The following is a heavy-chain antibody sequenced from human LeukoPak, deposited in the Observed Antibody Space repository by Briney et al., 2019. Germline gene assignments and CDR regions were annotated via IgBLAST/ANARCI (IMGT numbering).Heavy chain of an antibody. J-gene: IGHJ3*02. CDR2: IYSGGST. D-gene: IGHD3-16*01. Sequence: GGSLRLSCAASGFTVSSNYMSWVRQAPGKGLEWVSVIYSGGSTYYADSVKGRFTISRDNSKNTLYLQMNSLRAEDTAVYYCARALHYAAAFDIWGQGAMVTVSS. CDR1: GFTVSSNY. V-gene: IGHV3-66*01. CDR3: ARALHYAAAFDI.